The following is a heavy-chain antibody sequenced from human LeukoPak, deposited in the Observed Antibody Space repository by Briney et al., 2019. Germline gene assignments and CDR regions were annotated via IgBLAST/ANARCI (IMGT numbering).Heavy chain of an antibody. Sequence: SETLSLTCTVSGGSISSYYWSWIRQPPGKGLEWIGYIYYSGSTNYNPPLKSRVTISVDTSKNQFSLKLSSVTAADTAVYYCARRGGPLYYFDYWGQGTLVSVSS. J-gene: IGHJ4*02. D-gene: IGHD4-23*01. V-gene: IGHV4-59*08. CDR3: ARRGGPLYYFDY. CDR1: GGSISSYY. CDR2: IYYSGST.